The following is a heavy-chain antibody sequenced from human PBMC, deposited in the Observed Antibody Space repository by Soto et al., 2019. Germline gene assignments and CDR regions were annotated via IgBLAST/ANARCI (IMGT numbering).Heavy chain of an antibody. Sequence: LVESGGALVKPGGSLRLSCAASGFIFRDWFMSWIRQAPGKGLEWISYISKDSGRATRYAVSVKVRFTSSRDNAKNSLFLQMINLTVEETAVYYVANEAWANPDSWGQGTLVTVSS. CDR3: ANEAWANPDS. V-gene: IGHV3-11*01. CDR2: ISKDSGRAT. J-gene: IGHJ4*02. D-gene: IGHD1-1*01. CDR1: GFIFRDWF.